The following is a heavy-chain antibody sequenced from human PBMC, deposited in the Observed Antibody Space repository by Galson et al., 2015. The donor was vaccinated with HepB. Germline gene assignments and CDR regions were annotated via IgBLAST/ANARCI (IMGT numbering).Heavy chain of an antibody. V-gene: IGHV6-1*01. CDR3: ARGTGDSSGYYYVRSAFDI. CDR1: GDSVSSNSAA. Sequence: CAISGDSVSSNSAAWNWIRQSPSRGLEWLGRTYYRSKWYNDYAVSVKSRITINPDTSKNQFSLKLSSVTAADTAVYYCARGTGDSSGYYYVRSAFDIWGQGTMVTVSS. D-gene: IGHD3-22*01. CDR2: TYYRSKWYN. J-gene: IGHJ3*02.